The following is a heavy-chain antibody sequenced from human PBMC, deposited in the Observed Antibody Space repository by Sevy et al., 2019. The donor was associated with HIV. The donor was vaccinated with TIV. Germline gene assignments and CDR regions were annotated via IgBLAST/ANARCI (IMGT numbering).Heavy chain of an antibody. CDR2: ISYDGSNK. D-gene: IGHD3-3*01. CDR1: GFTFSSYG. Sequence: GGSLRLSCAASGFTFSSYGMHWVRQAPGKGLEWVAVISYDGSNKYYAASVKGRFPISRDNSKNTPYLQMNSLRAEDTSGYSCAKNSDAWSGYYPNWFDPWGQGTLVTVSS. J-gene: IGHJ5*02. V-gene: IGHV3-30*18. CDR3: AKNSDAWSGYYPNWFDP.